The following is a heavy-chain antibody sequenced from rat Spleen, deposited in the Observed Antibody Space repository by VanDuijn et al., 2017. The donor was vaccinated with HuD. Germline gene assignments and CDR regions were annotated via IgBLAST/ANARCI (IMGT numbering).Heavy chain of an antibody. CDR1: GFTFSHYD. Sequence: EVKLVESGGGLVQPGRSLKLSCAASGFTFSHYDMAWVRQAPKKGLECVATIGYGDSSGHSSTYFRDSVKGRFTISRDNAKSTLSLQRDSLRSEDTATYYCARRHYGYTDYFDYWGQGVMVTVSS. D-gene: IGHD1-9*01. V-gene: IGHV5-7*01. CDR2: IGYGDSSGHSST. J-gene: IGHJ2*01. CDR3: ARRHYGYTDYFDY.